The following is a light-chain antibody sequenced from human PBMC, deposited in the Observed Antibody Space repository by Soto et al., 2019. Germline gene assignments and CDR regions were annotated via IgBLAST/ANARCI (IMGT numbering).Light chain of an antibody. CDR3: AAWDDSLNGWV. CDR1: GSNIGSNS. CDR2: TNN. J-gene: IGLJ3*02. Sequence: HSVLTQPPSASGTPGQRVTISCSGSGSNIGSNSVNWYQQIPGTGPKPLIYTNNQRPSGVPDRFSGSKSGTSASLAISGLQSEDEADYYCAAWDDSLNGWVFGGGTKLTVL. V-gene: IGLV1-44*01.